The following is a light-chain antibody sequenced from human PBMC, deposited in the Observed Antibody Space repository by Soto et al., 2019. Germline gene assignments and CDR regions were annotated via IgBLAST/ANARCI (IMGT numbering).Light chain of an antibody. CDR3: AAWDDSLSGRV. CDR2: RNN. V-gene: IGLV1-47*01. J-gene: IGLJ3*02. Sequence: QSVLTQPPSASGTPGQRVTISCSGSSSNIGSNYVYWYQQLPGTAPKLLIYRNNQRPSGVPDRFSGSKSGTSASRAIGGLRSEDEADYYCAAWDDSLSGRVFGGGTKLTVL. CDR1: SSNIGSNY.